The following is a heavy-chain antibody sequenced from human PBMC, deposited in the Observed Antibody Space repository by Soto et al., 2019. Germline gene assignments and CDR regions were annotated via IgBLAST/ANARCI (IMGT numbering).Heavy chain of an antibody. J-gene: IGHJ6*02. Sequence: SETLSLTCAVYGGSFSDFYWSWIRQPPGKGLEWIGEINDSGSTDYNPSLKSRVAISVDTSKDQFSLKLSSVTAADTAVYYCARRGSSSSPYYYYYGMDVWGQGTTVTVSS. CDR2: INDSGST. CDR3: ARRGSSSSPYYYYYGMDV. V-gene: IGHV4-34*01. D-gene: IGHD6-6*01. CDR1: GGSFSDFY.